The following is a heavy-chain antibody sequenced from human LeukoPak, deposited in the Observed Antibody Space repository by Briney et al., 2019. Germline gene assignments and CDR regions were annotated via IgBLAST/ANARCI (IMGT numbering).Heavy chain of an antibody. V-gene: IGHV4-4*07. CDR3: ARSGSGYDFEY. CDR2: IYTAGDT. CDR1: GGSISSYY. D-gene: IGHD3-22*01. J-gene: IGHJ4*02. Sequence: YPSETLSLTCTVSGGSISSYYWSWIRQPAGKELEWIGRIYTAGDTVYNPSLKSRVTLSVDTSKNQFSLNLSSMTAADTAVYYCARSGSGYDFEYWGQGTLVTVSS.